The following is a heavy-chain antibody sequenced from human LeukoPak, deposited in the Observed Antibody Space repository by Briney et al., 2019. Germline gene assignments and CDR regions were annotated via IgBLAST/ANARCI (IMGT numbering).Heavy chain of an antibody. D-gene: IGHD1-14*01. CDR1: GESFSGYY. J-gene: IGHJ6*03. CDR3: ARSRYYYYYYMDV. Sequence: PSETLSLTCAVYGESFSGYYWSWIRQTPGKGLEWIGEINHSGNTNYTPSLKNRVTISVDTSKNQFSLKLSSVTAADTAVYYCARSRYYYYYYMDVWGKGTTVTVSS. V-gene: IGHV4-34*01. CDR2: INHSGNT.